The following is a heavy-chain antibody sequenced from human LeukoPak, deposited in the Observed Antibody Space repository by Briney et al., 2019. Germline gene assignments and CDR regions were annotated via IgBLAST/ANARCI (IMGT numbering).Heavy chain of an antibody. CDR3: AKAPCSSTSCYYYYMDV. J-gene: IGHJ6*03. CDR2: ISGSGGST. V-gene: IGHV3-23*01. D-gene: IGHD2-2*01. Sequence: GGSLRLSCAASGFTVSSNYMSWVRQAPGKGLEWVSVISGSGGSTYYADSVKGRFTISRDNSKNTLYLQMNSLRVEDTAVYYCAKAPCSSTSCYYYYMDVWGKGTTVTISS. CDR1: GFTVSSNY.